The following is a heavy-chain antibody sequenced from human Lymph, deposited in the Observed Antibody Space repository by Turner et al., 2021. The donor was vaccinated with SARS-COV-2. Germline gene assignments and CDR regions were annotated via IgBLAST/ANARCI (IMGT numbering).Heavy chain of an antibody. CDR3: AGVTVNNLVYP. J-gene: IGHJ5*02. V-gene: IGHV4-59*01. CDR1: GGSLNSTY. D-gene: IGHD2-21*02. CDR2: IYYRGST. Sequence: QVQLQESGPRLEQLLETFSLTCTVSGGSLNSTYWSWIRQPPEKRLECIGYIYYRGSTHYTPSLKSIVTISVDTSKNQFSLKLTSVTAADTAIDYGAGVTVNNLVYPWGQGILVTVSS.